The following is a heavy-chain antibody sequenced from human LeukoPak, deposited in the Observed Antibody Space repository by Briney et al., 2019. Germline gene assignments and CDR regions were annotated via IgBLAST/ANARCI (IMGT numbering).Heavy chain of an antibody. Sequence: GGSLRLFCAASGFTFSSYSMNWVRQAPGKGLECVSSISSSRSYIYYADSVTGRFTISRDNAKHSLYLQMNSLRAEDTAVYYCARDREFWSGYYLMSWFDPWGQGTLVTVSS. V-gene: IGHV3-21*01. D-gene: IGHD3-3*01. J-gene: IGHJ5*02. CDR2: ISSSRSYI. CDR1: GFTFSSYS. CDR3: ARDREFWSGYYLMSWFDP.